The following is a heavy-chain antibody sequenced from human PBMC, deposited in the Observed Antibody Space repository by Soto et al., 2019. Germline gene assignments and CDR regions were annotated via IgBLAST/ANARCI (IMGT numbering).Heavy chain of an antibody. Sequence: ASVKVSCKASGGTFSSYAISWVRQAPGQGLEWMGGIIPIFGTANYAQKFQGRVTITADESTSTAYMELSSLRSEDTAVYYCARDTASYDSGGWFDPWGQGTLVTVSS. J-gene: IGHJ5*02. CDR3: ARDTASYDSGGWFDP. D-gene: IGHD3-22*01. V-gene: IGHV1-69*13. CDR1: GGTFSSYA. CDR2: IIPIFGTA.